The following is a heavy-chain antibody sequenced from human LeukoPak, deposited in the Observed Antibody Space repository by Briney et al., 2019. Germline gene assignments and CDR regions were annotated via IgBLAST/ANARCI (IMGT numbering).Heavy chain of an antibody. CDR3: GKERQTTAAFDS. V-gene: IGHV3-23*01. J-gene: IGHJ4*02. CDR1: AFTFNTYP. Sequence: GGSLRLSCAASAFTFNTYPMAWVRQAPGKGLEGVSLITDSGGKTYYADPVKGRFTISRDNSKNPLYLKMSGLGVEDTAIYYCGKERQTTAAFDSWGQGTLVTVS. CDR2: ITDSGGKT. D-gene: IGHD1-1*01.